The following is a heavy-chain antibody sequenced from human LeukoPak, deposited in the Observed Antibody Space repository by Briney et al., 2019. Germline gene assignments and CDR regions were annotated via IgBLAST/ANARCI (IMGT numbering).Heavy chain of an antibody. CDR2: ISAYNGST. Sequence: ASVKVSCTASGYTFTSYGISWVRQAPGQGLEWMGWISAYNGSTNYAQKLQGRVTMTTDTSTSTACMELRSLRSDDTAVYYCARDYPTYCSSTSCYPFDYWGQGTLVTVSS. CDR1: GYTFTSYG. V-gene: IGHV1-18*01. J-gene: IGHJ4*02. CDR3: ARDYPTYCSSTSCYPFDY. D-gene: IGHD2-2*01.